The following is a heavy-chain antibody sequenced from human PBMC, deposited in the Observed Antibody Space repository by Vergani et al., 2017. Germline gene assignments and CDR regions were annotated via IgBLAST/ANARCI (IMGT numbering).Heavy chain of an antibody. CDR1: GGSISRGGYY. J-gene: IGHJ4*02. CDR3: ARRGWGSSVGYFDY. V-gene: IGHV4-31*03. CDR2: IYYSGST. D-gene: IGHD6-6*01. Sequence: QVQLQESGPGLVKPSQTLSLTCTVSGGSISRGGYYWSWIRQHPGKGLEWIGYIYYSGSTYYNPSLKSRVSISVDTSKNQFSLKLTSVTAADTAVYYCARRGWGSSVGYFDYWGQGTLVTVSS.